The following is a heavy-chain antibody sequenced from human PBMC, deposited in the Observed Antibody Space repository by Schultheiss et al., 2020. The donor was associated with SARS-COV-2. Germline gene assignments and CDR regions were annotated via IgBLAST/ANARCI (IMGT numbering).Heavy chain of an antibody. V-gene: IGHV3-49*04. Sequence: GGSLRLSCTASGFTFSRYAMHWVRQAPGKGLEWVGFIRSKAYGGTTEYAASVKGRFTISRDDSKSIAYLQMNSLKTEDTAVYYCATNSWFDYWGPGTLVTVSS. CDR1: GFTFSRYA. CDR3: ATNSWFDY. CDR2: IRSKAYGGTT. J-gene: IGHJ5*01.